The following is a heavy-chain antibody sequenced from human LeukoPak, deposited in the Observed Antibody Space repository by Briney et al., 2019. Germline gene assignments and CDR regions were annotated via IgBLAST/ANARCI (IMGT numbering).Heavy chain of an antibody. V-gene: IGHV3-23*01. D-gene: IGHD3-22*01. Sequence: GGSLRLSCVASGFTFRSYRMSWVRQAPGKGLEWVSLIGGSDGRTRYADSVKGRFTISRDNSKNTLYLEMNSLRAEDTAVYYCAKDSSSYDWGYMDVWGKGTTVTISS. CDR3: AKDSSSYDWGYMDV. CDR1: GFTFRSYR. CDR2: IGGSDGRT. J-gene: IGHJ6*03.